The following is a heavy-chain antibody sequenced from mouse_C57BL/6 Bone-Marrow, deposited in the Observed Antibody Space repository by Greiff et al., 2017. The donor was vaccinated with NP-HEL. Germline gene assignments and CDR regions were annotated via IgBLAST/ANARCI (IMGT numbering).Heavy chain of an antibody. Sequence: QVQLKQPGAELVRPGTSVKLSCKASGYTFTSYWMHWVKQRPGQGLEWIGVIDPSDSYTNYNQKFKGKATLTVDTSSSTAYMQLSSLTSEDSAVYYCARGGWDYWGQGTTLTVSS. CDR1: GYTFTSYW. CDR3: ARGGWDY. V-gene: IGHV1-59*01. J-gene: IGHJ2*01. CDR2: IDPSDSYT. D-gene: IGHD1-1*02.